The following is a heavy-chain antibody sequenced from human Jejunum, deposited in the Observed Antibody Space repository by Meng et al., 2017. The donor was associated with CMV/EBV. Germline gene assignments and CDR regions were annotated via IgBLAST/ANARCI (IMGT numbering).Heavy chain of an antibody. Sequence: SWVRQVPGQGVEWMGWIGAYNGNTNYAPKFQGRVTLTTDTSTTTAYLELRSLRSDDTAFYYCARDHDSGRVSSDIMVVLASTRLFDYWGQGTLVTVSS. D-gene: IGHD2-15*01. V-gene: IGHV1-18*01. CDR3: ARDHDSGRVSSDIMVVLASTRLFDY. J-gene: IGHJ4*02. CDR2: IGAYNGNT.